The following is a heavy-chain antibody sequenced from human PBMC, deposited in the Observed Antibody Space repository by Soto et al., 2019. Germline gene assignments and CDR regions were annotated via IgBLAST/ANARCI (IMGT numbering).Heavy chain of an antibody. CDR1: GFSLSTNGVG. CDR2: IYWDDDK. CDR3: AHKAKRGYSGYDYFDY. V-gene: IGHV2-5*02. J-gene: IGHJ4*02. D-gene: IGHD5-12*01. Sequence: QITLKESGPTLVKPTQTLTLTCTFSGFSLSTNGVGVGWIRQPPGKALEWLVLIYWDDDKRYSPTLKSRLTITKDTSKNQVVLTMTTMDPVDTATYYCAHKAKRGYSGYDYFDYWGQGALVTVSS.